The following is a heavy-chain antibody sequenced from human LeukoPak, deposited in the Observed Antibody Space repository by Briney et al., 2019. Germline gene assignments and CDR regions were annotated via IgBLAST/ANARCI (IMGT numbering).Heavy chain of an antibody. V-gene: IGHV1-18*04. Sequence: ASVKVSCKASGYTFTGYYMHWVRQAPGQGLEWMGWISAYNGNTNYAQKLQGRVTMTTDTSTSTAYMELRSLRSDDTAVYYCARVKWGYSYGYWNYGGNHHYYYYYMDVWGKGTTVTISS. CDR3: ARVKWGYSYGYWNYGGNHHYYYYYMDV. J-gene: IGHJ6*03. D-gene: IGHD5-18*01. CDR1: GYTFTGYY. CDR2: ISAYNGNT.